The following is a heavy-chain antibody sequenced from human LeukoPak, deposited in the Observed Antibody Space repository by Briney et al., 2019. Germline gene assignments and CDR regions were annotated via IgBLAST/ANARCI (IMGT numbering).Heavy chain of an antibody. Sequence: GGSLRLSCAASGFSFSSFWMSWVRQAPGKGLEWVANIKQDGSEKYYVDSVNGRFTISRDNTKNSLYLQMNSLRAEDTAVYYCARSRGVRDWGQGTLVTVSS. J-gene: IGHJ4*02. CDR2: IKQDGSEK. CDR1: GFSFSSFW. V-gene: IGHV3-7*01. CDR3: ARSRGVRD. D-gene: IGHD3-10*01.